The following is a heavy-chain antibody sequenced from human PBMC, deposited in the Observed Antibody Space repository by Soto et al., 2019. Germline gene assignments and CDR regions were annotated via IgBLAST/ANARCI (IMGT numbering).Heavy chain of an antibody. Sequence: GGSLRLSCAASGFTFSSYAMSWVRQAPGKGLEWVSAISGSGGSTYYADSVKGRFTISRDNSKNTLYLQMNSLRAEDTAVYYCAKDAIDYDFWSGLTRYYYYYYMDVWGKGTTVTVSS. CDR3: AKDAIDYDFWSGLTRYYYYYYMDV. V-gene: IGHV3-23*01. CDR1: GFTFSSYA. J-gene: IGHJ6*03. D-gene: IGHD3-3*01. CDR2: ISGSGGST.